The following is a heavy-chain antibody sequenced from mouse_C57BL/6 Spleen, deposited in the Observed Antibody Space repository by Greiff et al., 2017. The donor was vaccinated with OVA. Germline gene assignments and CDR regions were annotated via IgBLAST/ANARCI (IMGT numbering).Heavy chain of an antibody. CDR1: GYSFTSYY. J-gene: IGHJ3*01. Sequence: QVQLQQSGPELVKPGASVKISCKASGYSFTSYYIHWVKQRPGQGLEWIGWIYPGSGNTKYNEKFKGKATLTADTSSSTAYMQLSSLTSEDSAVYYCAREEKGEGFAYWGQGTLVTVSA. CDR2: IYPGSGNT. CDR3: AREEKGEGFAY. V-gene: IGHV1-66*01.